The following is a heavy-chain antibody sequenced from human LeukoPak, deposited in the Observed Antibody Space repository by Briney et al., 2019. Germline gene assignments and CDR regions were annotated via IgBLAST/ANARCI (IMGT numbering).Heavy chain of an antibody. CDR1: GGSISSSSYY. D-gene: IGHD3-22*01. J-gene: IGHJ3*02. CDR3: ARFKYYYDSSGYSTDAFDI. Sequence: SETLSLTCTVSGGSISSSSYYWGWIRQPPGKGLEWIGSIYYSGSTYYNPSLKSRVTISVDTSKNQFSLKLSSVTAADTAVYYCARFKYYYDSSGYSTDAFDIWGQGTMVTVSS. CDR2: IYYSGST. V-gene: IGHV4-39*01.